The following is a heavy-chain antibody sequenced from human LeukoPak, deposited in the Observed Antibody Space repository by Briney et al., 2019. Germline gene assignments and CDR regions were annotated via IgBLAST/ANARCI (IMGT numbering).Heavy chain of an antibody. CDR1: VASPSAYY. Sequence: PSETLSLTCTVSVASPSAYYCSWIRQPPGKGLEWMWYSYSGGNANYNPSPKRRITISIDTSDNHFSLRLTSRTLSDPPVQFFAHSKRDGGYYIYDFAFWGQGALVSISS. J-gene: IGHJ3*01. CDR3: AHSKRDGGYYIYDFAF. CDR2: SYSGGNA. V-gene: IGHV4-4*08. D-gene: IGHD1-26*01.